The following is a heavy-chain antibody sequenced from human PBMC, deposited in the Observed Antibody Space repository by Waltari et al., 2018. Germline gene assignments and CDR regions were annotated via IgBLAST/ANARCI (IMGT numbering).Heavy chain of an antibody. J-gene: IGHJ4*02. CDR3: ARGLRVAAEEGYYFDY. CDR1: GGSISSYY. V-gene: IGHV4-59*01. CDR2: IYYSGST. Sequence: QVQLQESGPGLVKPSETLSLTCTVSGGSISSYYWSWIRQPPGKGLEWIGYIYYSGSTTYNPSLKSRGTISVDTSKNQFSLKLSSVTAADTAVYYCARGLRVAAEEGYYFDYWGQGTLVTVSS. D-gene: IGHD2-15*01.